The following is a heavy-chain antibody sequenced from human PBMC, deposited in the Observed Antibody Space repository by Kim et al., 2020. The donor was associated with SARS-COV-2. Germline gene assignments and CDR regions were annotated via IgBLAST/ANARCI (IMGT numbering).Heavy chain of an antibody. CDR2: ISYDGSNK. CDR1: GFTFSSYG. J-gene: IGHJ6*01. V-gene: IGHV3-33*05. CDR3: AREASLRYFDWSYYYYG. Sequence: GGSLRLSCAASGFTFSSYGMHWVRQAPGKGLEWVAVISYDGSNKYYADSVKGRFTISRDNSKNTLYLQMNSLRAEDTAVYYCAREASLRYFDWSYYYYG. D-gene: IGHD3-9*01.